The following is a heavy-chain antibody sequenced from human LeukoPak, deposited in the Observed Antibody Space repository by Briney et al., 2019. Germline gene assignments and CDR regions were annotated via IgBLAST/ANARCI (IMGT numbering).Heavy chain of an antibody. V-gene: IGHV3-30*02. CDR1: GFTFSSYG. J-gene: IGHJ4*02. CDR3: AKPGYYLGLVVQWGIFDY. Sequence: GGSLRLSCAASGFTFSSYGMHWVRQAPGKGLEWVAFIRYDGSNKYYADSVKGRFTISRDNSKNTLYLQMNSLRAEDTGVYYCAKPGYYLGLVVQWGIFDYWGQGTLVTVSS. CDR2: IRYDGSNK. D-gene: IGHD3-10*01.